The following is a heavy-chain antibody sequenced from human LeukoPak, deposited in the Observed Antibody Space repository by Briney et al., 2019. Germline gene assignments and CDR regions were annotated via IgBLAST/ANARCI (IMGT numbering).Heavy chain of an antibody. CDR1: GGSISSYY. D-gene: IGHD6-13*01. Sequence: SETLSLTCTVSGGSISSYYWSWIRQPPGKGLEWNGYIYYSGSTTYNPSLKSRVTISVDTSKNQFSLKLSSVTAADTAVYYCARHGGEAAAGTDWFDPWGQGTLVTVSS. J-gene: IGHJ5*02. V-gene: IGHV4-59*01. CDR3: ARHGGEAAAGTDWFDP. CDR2: IYYSGST.